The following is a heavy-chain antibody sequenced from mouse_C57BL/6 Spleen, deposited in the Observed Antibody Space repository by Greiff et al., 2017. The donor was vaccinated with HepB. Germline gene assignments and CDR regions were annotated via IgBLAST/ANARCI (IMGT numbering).Heavy chain of an antibody. V-gene: IGHV1-64*01. D-gene: IGHD3-3*01. Sequence: QVQLQQSGAELVKPGASVKLSCKASGYTFTSYWMHWVKQRPGQGLEWIGMIHPNSGSTNYNEKFKSKATLTVDKSSSTAYMQLISLTSEDSAVYYCARSGTARVLYAMDYWGQGTSVTVSS. CDR2: IHPNSGST. CDR1: GYTFTSYW. J-gene: IGHJ4*01. CDR3: ARSGTARVLYAMDY.